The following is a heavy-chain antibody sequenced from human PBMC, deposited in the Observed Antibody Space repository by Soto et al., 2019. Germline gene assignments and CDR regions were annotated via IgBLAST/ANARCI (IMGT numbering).Heavy chain of an antibody. V-gene: IGHV4-39*01. CDR1: GGSISTSRSY. CDR3: ARQPTTGDTDLWFDP. D-gene: IGHD2-21*01. Sequence: AETRARTGNVSGGSISTSRSYWAWIRQPPGKGLEWLANIFYSGSTYYNPSLASRVTVSVDTSKNEFSLKLRSVTAADTAVYYCARQPTTGDTDLWFDPWGQGTLVTVSS. J-gene: IGHJ5*02. CDR2: IFYSGST.